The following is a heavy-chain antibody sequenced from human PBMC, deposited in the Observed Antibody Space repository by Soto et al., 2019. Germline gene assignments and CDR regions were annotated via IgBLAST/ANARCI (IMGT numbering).Heavy chain of an antibody. CDR2: IYYSGFT. J-gene: IGHJ5*02. CDR3: ARSIDP. Sequence: TLSLTCSVSGGSISSSSYFWSWIRQHPGKGLEWIGYIYYSGFTYYNPSLKSRVTISVDTSKNQFPLKLSSVTAADTAVYYCARSIDPWGQGTLVTVSS. V-gene: IGHV4-31*03. CDR1: GGSISSSSYF.